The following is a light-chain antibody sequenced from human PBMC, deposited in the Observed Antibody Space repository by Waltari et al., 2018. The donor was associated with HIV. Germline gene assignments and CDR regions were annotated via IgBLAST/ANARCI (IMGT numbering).Light chain of an antibody. Sequence: QSVLTQPPSASGTPGPRVTISCSGSRSDIGSYYVYWFQQLPGTAPKLLIYRNNQRPSGVPDRFSGSKSGTSASLAISGLRSEDEADYYCATWDDNLSGVVFGGGTKLTVL. CDR1: RSDIGSYY. CDR3: ATWDDNLSGVV. V-gene: IGLV1-47*01. CDR2: RNN. J-gene: IGLJ2*01.